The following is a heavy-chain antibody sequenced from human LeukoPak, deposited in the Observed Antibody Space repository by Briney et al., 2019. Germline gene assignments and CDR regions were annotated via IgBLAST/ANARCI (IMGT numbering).Heavy chain of an antibody. J-gene: IGHJ4*02. CDR2: FDPEDGET. CDR3: ATGVLRVLGEVTPDFDY. D-gene: IGHD2-21*02. Sequence: ASVKVSCKVSGYTLTELSMHWVRQAPGKGLEWMGGFDPEDGETIYAQKFKGRVTMTEDTSTDTAYMELSSLRSEDTAVYYCATGVLRVLGEVTPDFDYWGQGTLVTVSS. CDR1: GYTLTELS. V-gene: IGHV1-24*01.